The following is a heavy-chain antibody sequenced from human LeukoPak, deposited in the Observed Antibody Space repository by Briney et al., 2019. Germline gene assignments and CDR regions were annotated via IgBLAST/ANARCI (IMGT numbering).Heavy chain of an antibody. V-gene: IGHV1-2*02. D-gene: IGHD3-22*01. Sequence: ASLKVSCKASGYTFTGSYIHWVRQPPGQGLAWMGWINPNSGGTNYAQKFHGRVTMTRDTSISTAYMELSRLRSDDTAVYYCARGKGITMIVAHWGQGTLVTVSS. CDR1: GYTFTGSY. CDR3: ARGKGITMIVAH. CDR2: INPNSGGT. J-gene: IGHJ4*02.